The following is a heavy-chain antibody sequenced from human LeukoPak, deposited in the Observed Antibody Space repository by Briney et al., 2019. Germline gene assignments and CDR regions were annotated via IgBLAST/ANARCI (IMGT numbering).Heavy chain of an antibody. CDR1: GFTFTTYW. Sequence: PGGSLRLSCAASGFTFTTYWMSWVRQAPGKGLEWVANIKQDGNEKYYVDSVKGRFTISRDNAKNSLYLQMNSLRAEDTAVYYCASPGKLERYDAFDIWGQGTMVTVSS. V-gene: IGHV3-7*01. J-gene: IGHJ3*02. CDR2: IKQDGNEK. D-gene: IGHD1-1*01. CDR3: ASPGKLERYDAFDI.